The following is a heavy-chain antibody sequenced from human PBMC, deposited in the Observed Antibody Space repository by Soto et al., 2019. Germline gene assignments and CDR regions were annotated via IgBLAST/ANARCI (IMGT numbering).Heavy chain of an antibody. V-gene: IGHV4-34*01. D-gene: IGHD2-15*01. CDR2: INHSGST. CDR1: GGSFSGYY. CDR3: ARGSVLLVADRHYNWFDP. J-gene: IGHJ5*02. Sequence: SETLSLTCAVYGGSFSGYYWSWIRQPPGKGLEWIGEINHSGSTNYNPSLKSRVTISVDTSKNQFSLKLSSVTAADTAVYYCARGSVLLVADRHYNWFDPWGQGHLVTVSA.